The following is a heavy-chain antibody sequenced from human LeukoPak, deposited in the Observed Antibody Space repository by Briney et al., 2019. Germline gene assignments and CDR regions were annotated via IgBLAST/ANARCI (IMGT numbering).Heavy chain of an antibody. J-gene: IGHJ2*01. CDR3: ARPRDYGGNSVNWYFDL. V-gene: IGHV4-59*08. CDR1: GGSISSYY. Sequence: PSETLSLTCTVSGGSISSYYWSWIRQPPGKGLEWIGYTYYSGSTNYNPSLKSRVTISVDTSKNQFSLKLSSVTAADTAVYYCARPRDYGGNSVNWYFDLWGRGTLVTVSS. D-gene: IGHD4-23*01. CDR2: TYYSGST.